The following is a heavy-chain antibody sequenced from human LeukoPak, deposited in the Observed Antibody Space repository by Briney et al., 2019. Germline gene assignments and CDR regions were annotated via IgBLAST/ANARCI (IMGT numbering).Heavy chain of an antibody. J-gene: IGHJ4*02. CDR2: ISAYNGNT. V-gene: IGHV1-18*01. CDR3: ARDWGITIFGVAPPGY. Sequence: ASVKVSCKASGYTFTSYGISWVRQAPGQGLKWMGWISAYNGNTNYAQKLQGRVTMTTDTSTSTAYMELRSLRSDDTAVYYCARDWGITIFGVAPPGYWGQGTLVTVSS. D-gene: IGHD3-3*01. CDR1: GYTFTSYG.